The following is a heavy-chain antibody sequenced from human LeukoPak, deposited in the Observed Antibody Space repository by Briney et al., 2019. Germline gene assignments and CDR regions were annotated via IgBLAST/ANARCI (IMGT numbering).Heavy chain of an antibody. CDR2: FDHEDGET. D-gene: IGHD6-19*01. Sequence: ASVKVSCKVSGFRLTELSKFWVRQAPGKGLEWMGSFDHEDGETIYAQKFQGRVTMTEDTSTDTAYMELGSLRSEDTAVYYCATGHDQWLSGQYYYGLDVWGQGTTVTVSS. V-gene: IGHV1-24*01. J-gene: IGHJ6*02. CDR3: ATGHDQWLSGQYYYGLDV. CDR1: GFRLTELS.